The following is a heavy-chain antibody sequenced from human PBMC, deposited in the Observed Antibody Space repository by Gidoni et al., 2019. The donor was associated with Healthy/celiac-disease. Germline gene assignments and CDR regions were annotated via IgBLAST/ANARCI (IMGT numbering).Heavy chain of an antibody. CDR1: GYPFTSYD. CDR2: MNPNSGNT. J-gene: IGHJ6*03. V-gene: IGHV1-8*01. D-gene: IGHD6-13*01. CDR3: ARFSAAGPYYYYYYMDV. Sequence: QVQLVQSGAEVKKPGASVKVSCKASGYPFTSYDINWVRQATGQGLEWMGWMNPNSGNTGYAQKFQGRVTMTRNTSISTAYMELSSLRSEDTAVYYCARFSAAGPYYYYYYMDVWGKGTTVTVSS.